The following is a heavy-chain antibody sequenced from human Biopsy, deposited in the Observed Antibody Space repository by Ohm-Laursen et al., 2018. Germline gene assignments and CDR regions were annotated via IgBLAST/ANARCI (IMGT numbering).Heavy chain of an antibody. D-gene: IGHD3-22*01. CDR1: GGSISNNNYY. Sequence: SQTLSLTCTVSGGSISNNNYYWGWIRQPPGKGLEWIGSTFYRGSTHYKPSLKSRVNISVDPSKNQFSMKLNSVTAADTAVYYCARDYDTSGYYYVSWGQGTLVTVSS. V-gene: IGHV4-39*01. CDR3: ARDYDTSGYYYVS. CDR2: TFYRGST. J-gene: IGHJ5*02.